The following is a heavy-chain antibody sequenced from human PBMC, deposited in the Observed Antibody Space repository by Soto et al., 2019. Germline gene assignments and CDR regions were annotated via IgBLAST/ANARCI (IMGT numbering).Heavy chain of an antibody. J-gene: IGHJ4*02. D-gene: IGHD2-15*01. V-gene: IGHV4-39*01. Sequence: SPTLSLTCTVSGGSISSSSYYWGWIRQPPGKGLEWIGSIYYSGSTYYNPSLKSRVTISVDTSKNQFSLKLSSVTAADTAVYYCARLTGCSGGSCYHSASFDYWGQGTLGTVSS. CDR1: GGSISSSSYY. CDR3: ARLTGCSGGSCYHSASFDY. CDR2: IYYSGST.